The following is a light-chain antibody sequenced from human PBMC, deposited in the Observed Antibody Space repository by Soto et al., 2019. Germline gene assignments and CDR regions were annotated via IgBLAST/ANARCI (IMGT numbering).Light chain of an antibody. CDR1: QTVNNY. CDR3: QQNYIAPPT. Sequence: DIQMTQSPSSLSASVGDRVTITCRASQTVNNYLSWYQHRPREAPKLLIYAASNLQSGVPSRFSGSGSGTDFTLTISSLQPEDFATYSCQQNYIAPPTFGQGTKVEVK. CDR2: AAS. J-gene: IGKJ1*01. V-gene: IGKV1-39*01.